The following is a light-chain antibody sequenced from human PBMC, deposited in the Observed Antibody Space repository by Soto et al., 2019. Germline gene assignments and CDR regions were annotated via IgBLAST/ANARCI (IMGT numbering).Light chain of an antibody. V-gene: IGLV2-14*03. Sequence: QSALTQPASVSGSPGQSITISCTGTSSDVGGYNYVSWYQHHPGKAPKLMIYDVSNRPSGVSNRFSGSKSGNTASLTISGLQAEDEADYYCSSYTSSSTPLYVFGTGTKVTVL. CDR2: DVS. CDR1: SSDVGGYNY. CDR3: SSYTSSSTPLYV. J-gene: IGLJ1*01.